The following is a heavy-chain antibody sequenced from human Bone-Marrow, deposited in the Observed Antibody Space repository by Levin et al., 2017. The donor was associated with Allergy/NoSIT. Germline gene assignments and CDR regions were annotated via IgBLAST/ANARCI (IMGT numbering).Heavy chain of an antibody. V-gene: IGHV1-46*01. D-gene: IGHD3-9*01. J-gene: IGHJ3*02. CDR1: GYTFTSYY. CDR2: INPSGGST. Sequence: GESLKISCKASGYTFTSYYMHWVRQAPGQGLEWMGIINPSGGSTSYAQKFQGRVTMTRDTSTSTVYMELSSLRSEDTAVYYCAREELRYFDWILPGAFDIWGQGTMVTVSS. CDR3: AREELRYFDWILPGAFDI.